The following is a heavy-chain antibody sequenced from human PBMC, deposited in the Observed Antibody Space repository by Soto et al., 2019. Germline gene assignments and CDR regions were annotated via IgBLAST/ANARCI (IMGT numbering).Heavy chain of an antibody. Sequence: ETLSLTCTVSGGSISSSSYYWGWIRQPPGKGLEWIGSIYYSGSTYYNPSLKSRVTISVDMSKNQFSLKLSSVTAADTAVYYCARHKYSSIYYYYGMDVWGQGTTVTVSS. J-gene: IGHJ6*02. CDR1: GGSISSSSYY. D-gene: IGHD6-13*01. V-gene: IGHV4-39*01. CDR2: IYYSGST. CDR3: ARHKYSSIYYYYGMDV.